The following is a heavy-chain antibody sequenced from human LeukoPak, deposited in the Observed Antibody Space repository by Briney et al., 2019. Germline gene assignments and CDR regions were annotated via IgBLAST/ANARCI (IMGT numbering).Heavy chain of an antibody. CDR3: ARGRRGTAMAPYYFDY. J-gene: IGHJ4*02. D-gene: IGHD5-18*01. CDR2: INHSGST. Sequence: SETLSLTCAVYGGSFRGYYWSWIRQPPGKGLEWIGEINHSGSTNYNPSLKSRVTISVDTSKNQFSLKLSSVTAADTAVYYCARGRRGTAMAPYYFDYWGQGTLVTVSS. V-gene: IGHV4-34*01. CDR1: GGSFRGYY.